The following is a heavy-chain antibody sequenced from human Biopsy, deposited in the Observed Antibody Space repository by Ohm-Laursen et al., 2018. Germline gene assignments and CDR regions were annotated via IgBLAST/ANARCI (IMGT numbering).Heavy chain of an antibody. V-gene: IGHV1-69*06. Sequence: AASVKVSCKAPGGTFSNYGVNWVRQAPGHGLEWLGGNIPFLGTGNYAQKFQDRVTVAADTSTNTATMELRSLRSDDTAVYYCATKLTGYFHHWGQGTLVIVSS. CDR2: NIPFLGTG. CDR3: ATKLTGYFHH. J-gene: IGHJ1*01. D-gene: IGHD3-9*01. CDR1: GGTFSNYG.